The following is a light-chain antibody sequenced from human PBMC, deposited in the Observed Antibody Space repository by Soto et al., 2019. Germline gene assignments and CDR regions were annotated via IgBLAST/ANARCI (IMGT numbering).Light chain of an antibody. J-gene: IGKJ5*01. CDR2: GVA. CDR1: QSVSSTY. V-gene: IGKV3-20*01. CDR3: QQFGSSVIT. Sequence: EIVLTQSPGTLSLSPGERATLSCRASQSVSSTYLGWYQQKPGQAPRLLIYGVASRATGIPDRFSGSGSGTDFTLTISRLEPEDFAVYYCQQFGSSVITFGQGTRLEIK.